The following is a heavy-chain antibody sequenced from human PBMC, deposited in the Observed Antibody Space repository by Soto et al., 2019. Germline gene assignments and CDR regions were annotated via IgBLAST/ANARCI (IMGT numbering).Heavy chain of an antibody. D-gene: IGHD3-3*01. V-gene: IGHV5-51*01. CDR3: ARHPVVVGYFWSRYRPYSMDV. Sequence: GESLKISCKGSGYSFTSYWIGWVRQMPGKGLEWMGIIYPGDSDTRYSPSFQGQVTISADKSISTAYLQWSSLKASDTAMYYCARHPVVVGYFWSRYRPYSMDVPDQTPTVTLS. CDR1: GYSFTSYW. J-gene: IGHJ6*02. CDR2: IYPGDSDT.